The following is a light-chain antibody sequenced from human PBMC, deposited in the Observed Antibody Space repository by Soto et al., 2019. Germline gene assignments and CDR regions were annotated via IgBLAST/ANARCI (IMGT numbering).Light chain of an antibody. V-gene: IGLV4-69*01. CDR2: VNSDGSH. CDR3: QTWGTAINWV. CDR1: SGYSSYA. J-gene: IGLJ3*02. Sequence: QLVLTQSPSASASLGASVKLTCTLSSGYSSYAIAWHQQQPQKGPRFLMKVNSDGSHVRGDGIPDRFSGSSSATERYLTISSLQSEDEADYYCQTWGTAINWVFGGGTKLTVL.